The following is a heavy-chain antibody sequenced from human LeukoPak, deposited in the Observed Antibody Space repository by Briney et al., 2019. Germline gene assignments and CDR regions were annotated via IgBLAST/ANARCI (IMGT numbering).Heavy chain of an antibody. J-gene: IGHJ4*02. V-gene: IGHV3-33*01. Sequence: GGSLRLSCAASGFTFSSYGMHWVRQAPGKGLEWVAVIWYDGSNKYYADSVKGRFTISRDNAKNSVYLQMNSLRAEDTALYYCARDLRATGYWGLGTLVTVSS. CDR3: ARDLRATGY. CDR2: IWYDGSNK. D-gene: IGHD1-26*01. CDR1: GFTFSSYG.